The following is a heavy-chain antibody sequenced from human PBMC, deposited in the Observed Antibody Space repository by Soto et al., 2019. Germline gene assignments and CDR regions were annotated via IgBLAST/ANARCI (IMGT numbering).Heavy chain of an antibody. Sequence: SSETLSLTCAVSGGSVSSGSYYWSWIRQPPGKGLEWIGYIYYSWSTNYNPSLKSRVTISVDTSKNQFSLKLSSVTAADTAVYYCARVRDYYDSSGPFDYWGQGTLVTVSS. J-gene: IGHJ4*02. CDR3: ARVRDYYDSSGPFDY. CDR2: IYYSWST. V-gene: IGHV4-61*01. D-gene: IGHD3-22*01. CDR1: GGSVSSGSYY.